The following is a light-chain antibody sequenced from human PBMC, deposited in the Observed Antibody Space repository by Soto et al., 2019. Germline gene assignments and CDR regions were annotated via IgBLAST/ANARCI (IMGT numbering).Light chain of an antibody. CDR2: SDN. CDR3: AVWDDSLNGPV. Sequence: QSVLTQPPSASGTPGQRVTISCSGGASNIGRNTVNWYQDLQGTAPKLLISSDNKRPSGVPDRFSGAKSGTSASLAISGLQSEDEADYYCAVWDDSLNGPVFGGGTKVTVL. V-gene: IGLV1-44*01. J-gene: IGLJ3*02. CDR1: ASNIGRNT.